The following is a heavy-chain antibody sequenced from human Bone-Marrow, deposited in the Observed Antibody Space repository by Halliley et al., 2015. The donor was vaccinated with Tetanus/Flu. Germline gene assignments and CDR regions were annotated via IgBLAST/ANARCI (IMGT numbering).Heavy chain of an antibody. CDR1: GFIFSKAW. J-gene: IGHJ6*02. V-gene: IGHV3-15*01. CDR2: IKSKSDSETT. D-gene: IGHD2-2*01. CDR3: TADREIEVKPAAVRHYFSVMDV. Sequence: SLRLSCAASGFIFSKAWLSWVRQAPGKGLEWVGRIKSKSDSETTDYAAPVKGRFTISRDDSKNTLYLQMSSLTTEDTAVYYCTADREIEVKPAAVRHYFSVMDVWGQGTMVTVSS.